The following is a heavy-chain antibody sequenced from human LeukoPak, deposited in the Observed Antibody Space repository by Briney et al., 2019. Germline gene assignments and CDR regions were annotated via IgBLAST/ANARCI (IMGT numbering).Heavy chain of an antibody. V-gene: IGHV3-74*01. J-gene: IGHJ4*02. D-gene: IGHD3-3*01. Sequence: GGSLRLSCAASGFTFSSYWMHWVRQAPGKGLVWVSRINSDGSSTSYADSVKGRFTISRDNAKNTLYLQMNSLRAEDTAIYYCARDERLLSFLKWGQGTLVTVSS. CDR2: INSDGSST. CDR3: ARDERLLSFLK. CDR1: GFTFSSYW.